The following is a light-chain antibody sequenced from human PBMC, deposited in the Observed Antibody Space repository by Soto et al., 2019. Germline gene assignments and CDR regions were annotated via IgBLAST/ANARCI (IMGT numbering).Light chain of an antibody. CDR1: QSVSSL. Sequence: EIVLTQSPATLSLSPGERATLSCGASQSVSSLLAWYQQKPGQAPRLLIYAASNRATGIPARFSGSGSGTDFTLTISSLESEDFAVYYCQQYGSSPPSTFGQGTKVDIK. CDR3: QQYGSSPPST. CDR2: AAS. V-gene: IGKV3-11*01. J-gene: IGKJ1*01.